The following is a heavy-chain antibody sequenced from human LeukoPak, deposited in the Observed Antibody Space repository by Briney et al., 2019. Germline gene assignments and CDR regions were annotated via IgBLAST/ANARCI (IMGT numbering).Heavy chain of an antibody. CDR1: GGSFSGYY. Sequence: SETLSLTCAVYGGSFSGYYWSWIRQHPGKGLEWIGYIYYSGSTYYNPPLKSRVTISVDTSKNQFSLKLSSVTAADTAVYYCARDQSTWFFDYWGQGTLVTVSS. D-gene: IGHD6-13*01. V-gene: IGHV4-31*11. J-gene: IGHJ4*02. CDR3: ARDQSTWFFDY. CDR2: IYYSGST.